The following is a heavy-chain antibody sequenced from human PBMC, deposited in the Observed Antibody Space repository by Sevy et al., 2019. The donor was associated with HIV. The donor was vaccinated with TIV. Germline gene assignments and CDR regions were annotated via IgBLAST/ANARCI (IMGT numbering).Heavy chain of an antibody. CDR3: TRVRSFGFEY. J-gene: IGHJ4*02. CDR1: GYNFTSYY. CDR2: ITPSGDTT. V-gene: IGHV1-46*01. D-gene: IGHD3-16*01. Sequence: ASVKVSCKAAGYNFTSYYIHWVRQAPGQGLEWMGIITPSGDTTTYSKKFQGRVTMTSDTSTSTVYMELSSLRYDDTAVYYCTRVRSFGFEYWGQGTLVTVSS.